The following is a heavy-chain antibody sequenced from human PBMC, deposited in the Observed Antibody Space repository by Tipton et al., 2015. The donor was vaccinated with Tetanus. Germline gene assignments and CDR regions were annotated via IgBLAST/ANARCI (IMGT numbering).Heavy chain of an antibody. CDR1: GGSIISADHY. CDR3: ARLFNWGSGYFFFDL. V-gene: IGHV4-30-4*01. Sequence: TLSLTCTVSGGSIISADHYWSWIRQPPGKGLEWIGYIYYSGTTYYSPSLKSRVTISIDKSKNHFSLELSSVTAADTAVYFCARLFNWGSGYFFFDLWGRGPLVTVSS. J-gene: IGHJ2*01. CDR2: IYYSGTT. D-gene: IGHD7-27*01.